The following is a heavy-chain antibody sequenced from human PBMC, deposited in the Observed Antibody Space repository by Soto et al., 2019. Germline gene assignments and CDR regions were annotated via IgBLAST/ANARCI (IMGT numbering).Heavy chain of an antibody. CDR3: ARDQRFLEWLLSDYYGMDV. CDR1: GFTFSSYE. V-gene: IGHV3-48*03. J-gene: IGHJ6*02. Sequence: PGGSLRLSCAASGFTFSSYEMTWVRQAPGKGLEWVSYISSSGSTIYYADSVKGRFTISRDNAKNSLYLQMNSLRAEDTAVYYCARDQRFLEWLLSDYYGMDVWGQGTTVTVSS. CDR2: ISSSGSTI. D-gene: IGHD3-3*01.